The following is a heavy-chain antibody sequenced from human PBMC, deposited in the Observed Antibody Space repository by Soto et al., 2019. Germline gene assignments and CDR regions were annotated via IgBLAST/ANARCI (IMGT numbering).Heavy chain of an antibody. J-gene: IGHJ3*02. D-gene: IGHD2-8*01. CDR1: GYSFTTYW. V-gene: IGHV5-51*01. CDR2: IYPGDSDT. Sequence: GESLKISCKVSGYSFTTYWIGWVRQMPGKGLEWMGIIYPGDSDTRYSPSFQGQVTISADKSISTAYLQWSSLKASETAMYYCQRLYCTNGVCPYDAFDIWGQGTMVTVSS. CDR3: QRLYCTNGVCPYDAFDI.